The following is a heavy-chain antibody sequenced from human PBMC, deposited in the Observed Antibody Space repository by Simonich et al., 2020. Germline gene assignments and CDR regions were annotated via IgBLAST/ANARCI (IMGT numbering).Heavy chain of an antibody. D-gene: IGHD7-27*01. CDR1: GYTFTGYC. J-gene: IGHJ3*02. CDR3: ARGRLTGDKGAFDI. CDR2: INPNRGGT. Sequence: QVQLVQSGAEVKKPGASVKVSCKASGYTFTGYCMHWVRQAPGQGLEWMGWINPNRGGTNYAQKFQGRVNMTRDTSISTAYMELSRLRSDDTAVYYCARGRLTGDKGAFDIWGQGTMVTVSS. V-gene: IGHV1-2*02.